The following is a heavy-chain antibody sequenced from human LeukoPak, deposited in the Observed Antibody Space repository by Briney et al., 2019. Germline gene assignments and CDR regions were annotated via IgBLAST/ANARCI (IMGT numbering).Heavy chain of an antibody. CDR2: IKEDGSEK. J-gene: IGHJ6*03. Sequence: PGGSLRLSCAASGFTFSNYGMHWVRQAPGKGLEWVANIKEDGSEKHYGDSVRGRFTISRDNAKNSLYLRMNSLRAEDTALYFCARDTYDSSGYHFYYMDVWGKGTTVTVSS. CDR1: GFTFSNYG. CDR3: ARDTYDSSGYHFYYMDV. D-gene: IGHD3-22*01. V-gene: IGHV3-7*01.